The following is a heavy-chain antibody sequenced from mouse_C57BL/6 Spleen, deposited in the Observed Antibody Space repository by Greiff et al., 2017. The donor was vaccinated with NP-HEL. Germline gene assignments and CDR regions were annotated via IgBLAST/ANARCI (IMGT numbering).Heavy chain of an antibody. CDR1: GYTFTDYE. CDR2: IDPETGGT. CDR3: TRGAYGNYFDY. Sequence: ESGAELVRPGASVTLSCKASGYTFTDYEMHWVKQTPVHGLEWIGAIDPETGGTAYNQKFKGKAILTADKSSSTAYMELRSLTSEDSAVYYCTRGAYGNYFDYWGQGTTLTVSS. J-gene: IGHJ2*01. D-gene: IGHD2-1*01. V-gene: IGHV1-15*01.